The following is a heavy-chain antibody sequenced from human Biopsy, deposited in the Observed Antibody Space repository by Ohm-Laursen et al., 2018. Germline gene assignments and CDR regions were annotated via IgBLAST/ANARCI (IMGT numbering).Heavy chain of an antibody. J-gene: IGHJ4*02. D-gene: IGHD6-19*01. CDR3: ALQSVAQMKNFDY. V-gene: IGHV1-2*02. CDR2: ITPKSGDT. Sequence: GASVKASCKVSGFGFTGTYIHWVRQAPGQGLEGMGWITPKSGDTNYAHKFQGNITMTRDTSMSTAYMEMSRLRCDDTAVYYCALQSVAQMKNFDYWGQGTLVTVSS. CDR1: GFGFTGTY.